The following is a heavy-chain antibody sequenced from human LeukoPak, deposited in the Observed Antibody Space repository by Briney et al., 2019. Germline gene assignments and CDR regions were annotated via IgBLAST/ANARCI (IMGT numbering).Heavy chain of an antibody. D-gene: IGHD4-23*01. CDR2: ISSSSSYI. CDR3: ARVVTPRGYLDY. Sequence: GSLRLSCAASGFTFSSYSMNWVRQAPGKGLEWVSSISSSSSYIYYADSVKGRFTISRDNAKNSLYLQMNSLRAEDTAVYYCARVVTPRGYLDYWGQGTLVTVSS. V-gene: IGHV3-21*01. CDR1: GFTFSSYS. J-gene: IGHJ4*02.